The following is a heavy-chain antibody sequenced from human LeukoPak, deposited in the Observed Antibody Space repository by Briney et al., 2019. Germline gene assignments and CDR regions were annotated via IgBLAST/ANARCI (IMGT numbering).Heavy chain of an antibody. CDR3: ARQKSFDYLSPIDS. CDR1: GGSVSSSRYY. CDR2: IYYTGST. V-gene: IGHV4-39*01. Sequence: SETLSLTCPVSGGSVSSSRYYWGWIRQPPGRGLEWIGSIYYTGSTYYKPSLKSRVTISVDASKSQISLKLSSVTAADTAVYFCARQKSFDYLSPIDSWGQGTLVTVSS. J-gene: IGHJ4*02. D-gene: IGHD3-9*01.